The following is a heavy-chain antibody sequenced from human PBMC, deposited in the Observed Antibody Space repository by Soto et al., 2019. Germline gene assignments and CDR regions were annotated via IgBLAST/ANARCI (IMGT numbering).Heavy chain of an antibody. J-gene: IGHJ4*02. CDR1: GFTFSSYA. D-gene: IGHD3-9*01. CDR2: ISYDGSNK. V-gene: IGHV3-30-3*01. Sequence: PGGSLRLSCAASGFTFSSYAMHWVRQAPGKGLEWVAVISYDGSNKYYADSVKGRFTISRDNSKNTLYLQMNSPRAEDTAVYYCARDXGILRYFDWFSPGTFDYWGQGTLVTVSS. CDR3: ARDXGILRYFDWFSPGTFDY.